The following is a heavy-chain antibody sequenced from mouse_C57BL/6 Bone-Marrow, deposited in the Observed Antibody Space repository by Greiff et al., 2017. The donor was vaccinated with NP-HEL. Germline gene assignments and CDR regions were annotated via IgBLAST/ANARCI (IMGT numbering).Heavy chain of an antibody. Sequence: QVQLQQPGAELVRPGSSVKLSCKASGYTFTSYWMHWVKQRPIQGLEWIGNIDPSDSETHYNQKFKDKATLTVDKSSSTAYMQLSSLTSEDSAVYYCAREEGYGAGAMDYWGQGTSVTVSS. CDR3: AREEGYGAGAMDY. V-gene: IGHV1-52*01. J-gene: IGHJ4*01. D-gene: IGHD2-2*01. CDR2: IDPSDSET. CDR1: GYTFTSYW.